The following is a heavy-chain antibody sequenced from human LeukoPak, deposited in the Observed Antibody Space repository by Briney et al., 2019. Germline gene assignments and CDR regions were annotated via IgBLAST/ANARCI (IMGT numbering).Heavy chain of an antibody. CDR2: IYYSGST. CDR3: ARAGDPLSLFPFDY. CDR1: GGSISSSSYY. V-gene: IGHV4-39*07. D-gene: IGHD2-21*01. J-gene: IGHJ4*02. Sequence: SETLSLTCTVSGGSISSSSYYWGWIRQPPGKGLEWIGSIYYSGSTYYNPSLKSRVTISVDTSKNQFSLKLSSVTAADTAVYYCARAGDPLSLFPFDYWGQGTLVTVSS.